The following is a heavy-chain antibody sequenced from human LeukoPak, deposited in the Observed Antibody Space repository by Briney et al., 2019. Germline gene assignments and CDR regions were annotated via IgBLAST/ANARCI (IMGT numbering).Heavy chain of an antibody. V-gene: IGHV3-11*01. J-gene: IGHJ3*02. CDR3: AREVRLLAFAI. Sequence: GGSLRLSCAASGFTFSDYYMSWIRQAPGKGLEWVSYISSSGSTLYYADSVKGRFTISRDNAKNSLYLQMNSLRAEDTAVYYCAREVRLLAFAIWGQGTMVTVSS. CDR2: ISSSGSTL. CDR1: GFTFSDYY. D-gene: IGHD2-21*01.